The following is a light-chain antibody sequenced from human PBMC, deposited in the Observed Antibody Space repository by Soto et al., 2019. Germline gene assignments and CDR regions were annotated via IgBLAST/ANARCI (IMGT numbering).Light chain of an antibody. CDR1: SSDVGGYDY. J-gene: IGLJ2*01. Sequence: QSALPQPASVSGSPGQSITISCTGTSSDVGGYDYVSWYQHHPGKAPKLMIYDVTNRPSGVSNRFSGSKSGNTTSLTISGLQAEDAADYYCSSYTSSSNYVVFGGGTKLTVL. CDR2: DVT. CDR3: SSYTSSSNYVV. V-gene: IGLV2-14*03.